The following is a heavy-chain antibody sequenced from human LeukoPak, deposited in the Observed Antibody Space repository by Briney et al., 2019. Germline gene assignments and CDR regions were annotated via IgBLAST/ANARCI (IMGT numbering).Heavy chain of an antibody. D-gene: IGHD3-22*01. Sequence: ASVKVSCKASGDTFSSYYMHWVRQAPGQGLEWMGIINPSGGSISYAQKFQGRVTMTRDMSTSTVYMELSSLRSEDTAVYYCARDPKDDTSGYYYFDYWGQGTLVTVSS. CDR3: ARDPKDDTSGYYYFDY. CDR2: INPSGGSI. J-gene: IGHJ4*02. V-gene: IGHV1-46*01. CDR1: GDTFSSYY.